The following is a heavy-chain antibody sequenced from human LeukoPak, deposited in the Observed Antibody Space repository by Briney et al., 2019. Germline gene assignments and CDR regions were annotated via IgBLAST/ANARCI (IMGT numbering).Heavy chain of an antibody. D-gene: IGHD2-15*01. CDR3: VRHSRVVAFDY. V-gene: IGHV4-34*01. Sequence: PSETLSLTCAVYGGSFSGYYWSWIRHPPGKGLEWIGEINHSGSTNYNPSLKSRVTISVDTSKNQFSLKLSSVTAAGTAVYYCVRHSRVVAFDYWGQGNLVTVSS. CDR2: INHSGST. CDR1: GGSFSGYY. J-gene: IGHJ4*02.